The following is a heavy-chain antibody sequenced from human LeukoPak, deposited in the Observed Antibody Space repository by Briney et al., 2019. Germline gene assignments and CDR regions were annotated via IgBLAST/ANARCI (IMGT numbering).Heavy chain of an antibody. CDR3: AKDLSYRTRSQYYYGVDV. D-gene: IGHD2-2*01. CDR2: ISWNRLNI. Sequence: GGSLTLSCTASGFTLNDYGMHWVRQAPGKGLEWVAGISWNRLNIGYADSVKGRFTISRDSVKNSLFLQMNSLRTEDTALYYCAKDLSYRTRSQYYYGVDVWGQGTTVTVSS. CDR1: GFTLNDYG. V-gene: IGHV3-9*01. J-gene: IGHJ6*02.